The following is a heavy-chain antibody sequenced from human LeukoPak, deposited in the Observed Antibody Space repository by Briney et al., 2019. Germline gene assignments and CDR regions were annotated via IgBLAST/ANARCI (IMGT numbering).Heavy chain of an antibody. CDR2: ISSSSSYI. Sequence: GGSLRLSCAASGFTFSSDSLKWVRQGPGQGLEWVSSISSSSSYIYYADSVKGRVTISRDNAKNSLYLQMNSLRAEDTAVYYCARSLRITGTSDYWGQGALVTVSS. D-gene: IGHD1-20*01. J-gene: IGHJ4*02. CDR1: GFTFSSDS. V-gene: IGHV3-21*01. CDR3: ARSLRITGTSDY.